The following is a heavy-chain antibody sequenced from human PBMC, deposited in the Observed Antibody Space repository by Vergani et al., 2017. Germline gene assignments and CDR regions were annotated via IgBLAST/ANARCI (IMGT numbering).Heavy chain of an antibody. CDR3: VRERCGGAGSYFDY. V-gene: IGHV3-9*01. J-gene: IGHJ4*02. Sequence: EVQLVESGGGLVQPGRSLRLSCAASGFTFDDYAMHWVRQAPGKGLEWVSGIRWNSGSIGYADSVKGRFTISRDNAKNTLYLHMNSRRAEDAAVYYCVRERCGGAGSYFDYWGQGTLVTVSS. CDR1: GFTFDDYA. CDR2: IRWNSGSI. D-gene: IGHD3-10*01.